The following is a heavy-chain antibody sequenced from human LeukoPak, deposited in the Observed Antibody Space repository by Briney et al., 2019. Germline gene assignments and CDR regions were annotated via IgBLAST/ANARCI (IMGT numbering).Heavy chain of an antibody. CDR1: GGSISSNGYY. J-gene: IGHJ3*02. Sequence: SETLSLTCTVSGGSISSNGYYWGWIRQSPGEGLEWIGNIYYSGSTYYNPSLKSRVTISVDTSKNQFSLKLSSVTAADTAVYYCARGYDYVWGSPRGAFDIWGQGTMVTVSS. V-gene: IGHV4-39*07. CDR3: ARGYDYVWGSPRGAFDI. CDR2: IYYSGST. D-gene: IGHD3-16*01.